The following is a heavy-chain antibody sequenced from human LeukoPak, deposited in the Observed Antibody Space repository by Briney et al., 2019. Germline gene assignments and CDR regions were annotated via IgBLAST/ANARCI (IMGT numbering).Heavy chain of an antibody. CDR3: AREYWGRYSAYGGTINY. D-gene: IGHD5-12*01. V-gene: IGHV6-1*01. CDR1: GDSVSSNSAT. CDR2: TYYRSKWYN. Sequence: SQTLSLTCAISGDSVSSNSATWNWIRQSPSRGLEWLGRTYYRSKWYNDYAVSVKSRIIINPDTSKNQFSLQLNSVTPEDTAVYYCAREYWGRYSAYGGTINYWGQGTLVTVSS. J-gene: IGHJ4*02.